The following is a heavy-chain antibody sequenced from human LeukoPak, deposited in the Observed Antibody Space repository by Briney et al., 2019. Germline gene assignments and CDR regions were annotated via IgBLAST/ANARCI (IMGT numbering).Heavy chain of an antibody. J-gene: IGHJ4*02. CDR2: INPNSGGT. D-gene: IGHD3-9*01. V-gene: IGHV1-2*02. Sequence: GASVKVSCKASGYTFTSYDINWVRQATGQGLEWMGWINPNSGGTNYAQRFQGRVTMTRDTSISTAYMELSRLRSDDTAVYYCARGEILTGYFSDYWGQGTLVTVSS. CDR1: GYTFTSYD. CDR3: ARGEILTGYFSDY.